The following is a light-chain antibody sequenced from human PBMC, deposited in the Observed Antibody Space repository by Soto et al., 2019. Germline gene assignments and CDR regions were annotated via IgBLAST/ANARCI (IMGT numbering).Light chain of an antibody. V-gene: IGKV3-15*01. CDR1: QSLSSN. J-gene: IGKJ1*01. CDR3: QQYNSYSPT. Sequence: EIVMTQSPATLSVSPGERATLSCRASQSLSSNLAWYQQKPGQAPRLLIYGASTRATGIPARFSGSGSGTEFTLTISSLQSEDFATYYCQQYNSYSPTFGQGTRVEIK. CDR2: GAS.